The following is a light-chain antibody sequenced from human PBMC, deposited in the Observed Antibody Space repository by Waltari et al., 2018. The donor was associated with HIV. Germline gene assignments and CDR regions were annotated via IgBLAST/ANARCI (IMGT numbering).Light chain of an antibody. CDR1: NLGGNC. V-gene: IGLV3-1*01. Sequence: SFELTPPPSVSVSPGQTARSPCPGVNLGGNCVSWYQQRPGQSPVLIIYQDPKRPSGIPERFSGSNSGNTVTLTISGTQALDEADYYCQAWDSFTGLFGGGTKLTVL. CDR2: QDP. CDR3: QAWDSFTGL. J-gene: IGLJ2*01.